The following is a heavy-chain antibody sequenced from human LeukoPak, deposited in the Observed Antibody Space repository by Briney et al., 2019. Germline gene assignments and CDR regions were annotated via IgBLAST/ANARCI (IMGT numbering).Heavy chain of an antibody. Sequence: PGGSLRLSCAASGFTFSSYGMHWVRQAPGKGLEWVAVISYDGSNKYYADSVKGRFTISRDNSKNTLYLQMNSLRAEDTAVYYCAKVKGYSYGHYYYGMDVWGQGTTVTVSS. V-gene: IGHV3-30*18. CDR2: ISYDGSNK. CDR3: AKVKGYSYGHYYYGMDV. D-gene: IGHD5-18*01. CDR1: GFTFSSYG. J-gene: IGHJ6*02.